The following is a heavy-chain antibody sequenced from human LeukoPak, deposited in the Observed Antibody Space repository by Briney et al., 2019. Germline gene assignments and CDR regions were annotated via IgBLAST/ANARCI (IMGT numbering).Heavy chain of an antibody. V-gene: IGHV5-51*01. CDR1: GYSFTSYW. J-gene: IGHJ4*02. D-gene: IGHD5-18*01. Sequence: GESLKISCKGSGYSFTSYWIGWVRQMPGKGPEWMGIIYPGDSDTRYSPSFQGQVTILADKSISTAYLQWSSLKASDTAMYYCASNVDTAMGSFDYWGQGTLVTVSS. CDR3: ASNVDTAMGSFDY. CDR2: IYPGDSDT.